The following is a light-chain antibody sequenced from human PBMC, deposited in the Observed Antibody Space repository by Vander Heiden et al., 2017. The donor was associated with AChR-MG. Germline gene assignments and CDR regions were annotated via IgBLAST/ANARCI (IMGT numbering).Light chain of an antibody. CDR2: KAS. Sequence: DIQMTQSPSTLSASVGDRITIPCRASQSISIWLAWYQQKPGKAPKLLMYKASRLESGVPSRFSGSGSGTEFTLTISSLQPDDFANYFCQHYESSYTFGGRTKVEMK. V-gene: IGKV1-5*03. CDR3: QHYESSYT. J-gene: IGKJ4*01. CDR1: QSISIW.